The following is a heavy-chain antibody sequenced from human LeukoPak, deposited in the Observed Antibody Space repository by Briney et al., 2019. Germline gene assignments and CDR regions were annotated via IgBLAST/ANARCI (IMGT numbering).Heavy chain of an antibody. CDR2: IYYSVSGGGT. Sequence: SETLSLTCTVSGGSINNYYWNWIRQPPGKGLELNGYIYYSVSGGGTNYNPSLKSRVTISADTSKNQFSLKLSSVTAADTAVYYCARGGTMTTVPLWGQGTLVTVSS. J-gene: IGHJ4*02. V-gene: IGHV4-59*08. CDR1: GGSINNYY. CDR3: ARGGTMTTVPL. D-gene: IGHD4-17*01.